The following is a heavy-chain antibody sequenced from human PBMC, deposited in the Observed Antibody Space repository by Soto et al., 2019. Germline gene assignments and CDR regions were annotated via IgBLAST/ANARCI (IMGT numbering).Heavy chain of an antibody. CDR2: ISSSSSYI. CDR1: GFTFSSYS. D-gene: IGHD2-15*01. CDR3: ARDGLTTQWGGEGYSGPVY. J-gene: IGHJ4*02. Sequence: EVQLVESGGGLVKPGGSLRLSCAASGFTFSSYSMNWVRQAPGKGLEWVSSISSSSSYIYYADSVKGRFTISRDNAKNSLYLKMNRLRAEDTGVYYCARDGLTTQWGGEGYSGPVYWGQGTLVTVSS. V-gene: IGHV3-21*01.